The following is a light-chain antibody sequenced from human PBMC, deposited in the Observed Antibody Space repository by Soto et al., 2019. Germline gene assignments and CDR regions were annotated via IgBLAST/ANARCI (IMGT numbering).Light chain of an antibody. CDR3: QQYYSTPTWT. CDR2: WAS. Sequence: DIEMTQSPDSLTVSLGERATVNWKSSQSVLYNSNNKNYLAWYQQKPGQPPKLLIYWASTRESGVPDRFSGSGSGTDFTLTISSLQAEDVAVYYCQQYYSTPTWTFGQGTKVEIK. V-gene: IGKV4-1*01. CDR1: QSVLYNSNNKNY. J-gene: IGKJ1*01.